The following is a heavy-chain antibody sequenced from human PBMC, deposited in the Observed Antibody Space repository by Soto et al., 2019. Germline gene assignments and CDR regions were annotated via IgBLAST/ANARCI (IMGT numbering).Heavy chain of an antibody. Sequence: GASVKVSCKASGYTFTGYYMHWVRQAPGQGLEWMGWINPNSGGTNYAQKFQGWVTMTRDTSISTAYMELSRLRSDDTAVYYCARQGMITRPKYGMDVWGQGTTVTVSS. CDR2: INPNSGGT. CDR3: ARQGMITRPKYGMDV. D-gene: IGHD3-16*01. CDR1: GYTFTGYY. J-gene: IGHJ6*02. V-gene: IGHV1-2*04.